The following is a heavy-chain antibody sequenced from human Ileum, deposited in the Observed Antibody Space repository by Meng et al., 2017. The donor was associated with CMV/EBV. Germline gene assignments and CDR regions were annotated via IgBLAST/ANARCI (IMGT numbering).Heavy chain of an antibody. J-gene: IGHJ5*02. CDR3: ASPGRGFLEWLSP. CDR1: GFTFSNYE. CDR2: INDNGKTI. Sequence: GESLKISCAASGFTFSNYEMNWVRQAPGKGLEWASYINDNGKTIYYADSVKGRFTISRDNAKNSLYLQMDNLRAEDTAIYYCASPGRGFLEWLSPWGQGTLVTVSS. D-gene: IGHD3-3*01. V-gene: IGHV3-48*03.